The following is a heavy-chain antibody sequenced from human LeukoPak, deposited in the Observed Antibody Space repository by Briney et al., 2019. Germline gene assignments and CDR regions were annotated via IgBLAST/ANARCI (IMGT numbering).Heavy chain of an antibody. J-gene: IGHJ4*02. CDR1: GGSISSGSHR. CDR3: ARDGRTFGGVIVNYGDYPTDY. CDR2: IYSSGST. Sequence: PSETLSLTCTVSGGSISSGSHRWSWIRQPAGKGLEWIGHIYSSGSTNYNPSLKSRVTISVDTSKNQFSLKLSSVTAADTAVYYCARDGRTFGGVIVNYGDYPTDYWGQGTLVTVSS. V-gene: IGHV4-61*09. D-gene: IGHD3-16*02.